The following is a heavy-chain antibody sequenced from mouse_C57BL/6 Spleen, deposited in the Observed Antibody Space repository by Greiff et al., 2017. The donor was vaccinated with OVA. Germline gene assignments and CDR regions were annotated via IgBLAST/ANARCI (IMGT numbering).Heavy chain of an antibody. D-gene: IGHD2-2*01. CDR1: GYAFSSSW. CDR2: IYPGDGDT. J-gene: IGHJ1*03. V-gene: IGHV1-82*01. CDR3: ARWLGGYFDV. Sequence: QVQLQQSGPELVKPGASVKISCKASGYAFSSSWMNWVKQRPGKGLEWIGRIYPGDGDTNYNGKFKGKATLTADKSSSTAYMQLSSLTSEDSAVYFCARWLGGYFDVWGTGTTVTVSS.